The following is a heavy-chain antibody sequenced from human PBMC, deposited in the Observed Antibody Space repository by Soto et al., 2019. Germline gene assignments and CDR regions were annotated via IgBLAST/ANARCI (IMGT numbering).Heavy chain of an antibody. Sequence: PGGSLRLSCAASGSIVSSSYMSWVRQAPGKGLEWVSVIYSDGRTYYADSVKGRFTISRDNSKNTLYLQMNSLSAEDTAVYYCARCSGWYGQCYFDCWGQGTLVTVSS. CDR1: GSIVSSSY. CDR3: ARCSGWYGQCYFDC. J-gene: IGHJ4*02. D-gene: IGHD6-13*01. V-gene: IGHV3-53*01. CDR2: IYSDGRT.